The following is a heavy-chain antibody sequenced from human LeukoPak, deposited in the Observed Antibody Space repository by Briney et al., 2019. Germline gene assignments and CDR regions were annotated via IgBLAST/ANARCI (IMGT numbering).Heavy chain of an antibody. CDR2: ISGSGGST. V-gene: IGHV3-23*01. Sequence: GGSLRLSCAASGFTFSSYAMSWVRQAPGKGLEWVSAISGSGGSTYYADSVKGRFTISRDNSKNTLYLQMNSLRAEDTAVYYCARGNYYCSGTSCYTFLDYWGQGTLVTVSS. CDR1: GFTFSSYA. J-gene: IGHJ4*02. CDR3: ARGNYYCSGTSCYTFLDY. D-gene: IGHD2-2*02.